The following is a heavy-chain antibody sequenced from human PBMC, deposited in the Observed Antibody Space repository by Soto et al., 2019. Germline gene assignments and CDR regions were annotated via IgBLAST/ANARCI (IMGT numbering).Heavy chain of an antibody. J-gene: IGHJ3*01. CDR1: GFIVRDYF. D-gene: IGHD2-2*01. CDR3: ARAVVEVPAQPRLDAFDL. V-gene: IGHV3-53*01. CDR2: LYRGGVA. Sequence: GGSLRLSCAASGFIVRDYFMIWVRQAPGKGLEWVSALYRGGVAYYADAVKGRFIVSRDNPENTLYLQMTSLGADDSAIYYCARAVVEVPAQPRLDAFDLWGQGTVVTVSS.